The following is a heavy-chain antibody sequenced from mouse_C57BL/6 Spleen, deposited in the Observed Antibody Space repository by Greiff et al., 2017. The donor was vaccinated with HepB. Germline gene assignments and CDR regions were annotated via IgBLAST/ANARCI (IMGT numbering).Heavy chain of an antibody. CDR1: GYTFTDYY. CDR2: INPYNGGT. D-gene: IGHD2-2*01. Sequence: DVQLQESGPVLVKPGASVKMSCKASGYTFTDYYMNWVKQSHGKSLEWIGVINPYNGGTSYNQKFKGKATLTVDKSSSTAYMELNSLTSEDSAVYYCASVVTTEGAYYFDYWGQGTTLTVSS. V-gene: IGHV1-19*01. CDR3: ASVVTTEGAYYFDY. J-gene: IGHJ2*01.